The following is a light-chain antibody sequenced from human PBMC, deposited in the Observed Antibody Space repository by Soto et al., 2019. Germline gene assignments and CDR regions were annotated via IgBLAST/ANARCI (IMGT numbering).Light chain of an antibody. CDR1: QSISSW. CDR3: QQYNSYPLT. CDR2: KAS. Sequence: DIQMTQSASTLCASVGDRVTITCRASQSISSWLAWYQQKPGKAPKLLIYKASSLESGVPSRFSGSGSGTEFTLTISSLQPDDFATYYCQQYNSYPLTFGGGTKVEIK. V-gene: IGKV1-5*03. J-gene: IGKJ4*01.